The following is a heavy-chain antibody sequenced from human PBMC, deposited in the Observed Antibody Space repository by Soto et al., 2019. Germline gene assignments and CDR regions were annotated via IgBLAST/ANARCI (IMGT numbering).Heavy chain of an antibody. CDR3: ASLIAAAGPPHSPRYYYGMDV. CDR1: GGTFSSYA. Sequence: QVQLVQSGAEVKKPGSSVKVSCKASGGTFSSYAISWVRQAPGQGLEWMGGIIPIFGTADYAQNFQGRVTLTADDSTSTAYMELSSLRSEDTAVYYCASLIAAAGPPHSPRYYYGMDVWGQGTTVTVSS. V-gene: IGHV1-69*12. J-gene: IGHJ6*02. CDR2: IIPIFGTA. D-gene: IGHD6-13*01.